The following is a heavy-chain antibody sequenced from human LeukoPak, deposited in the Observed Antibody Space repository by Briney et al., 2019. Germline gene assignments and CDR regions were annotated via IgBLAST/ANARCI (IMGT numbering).Heavy chain of an antibody. Sequence: GRSLRLSCAASGFTFSTYAMSWVRQAPGKGLEWVSAISGSGGSTYYADSVKGRFTISRDNSKNTLYLQMNSLRVEDTAVYYCAKALLRYFDWTFDYWGQGTLVTVSS. D-gene: IGHD3-9*01. CDR3: AKALLRYFDWTFDY. CDR2: ISGSGGST. CDR1: GFTFSTYA. J-gene: IGHJ4*02. V-gene: IGHV3-23*01.